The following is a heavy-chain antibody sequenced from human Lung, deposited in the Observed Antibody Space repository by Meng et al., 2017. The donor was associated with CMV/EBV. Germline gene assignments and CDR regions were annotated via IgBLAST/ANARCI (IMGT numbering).Heavy chain of an antibody. D-gene: IGHD5-12*01. Sequence: QVHLQGSGPGLVKPSQTLSLTCTVSDGFTTSDDYYWSWIRQPPGKGLEWIGYIHYSGTTYYNPSLKSRIAISLDTSKNQFSLNLNSVTAADAAVYYCARDSPGGYGYFDSWGQGTLVTVSS. CDR3: ARDSPGGYGYFDS. CDR2: IHYSGTT. V-gene: IGHV4-30-4*01. CDR1: DGFTTSDDYY. J-gene: IGHJ4*02.